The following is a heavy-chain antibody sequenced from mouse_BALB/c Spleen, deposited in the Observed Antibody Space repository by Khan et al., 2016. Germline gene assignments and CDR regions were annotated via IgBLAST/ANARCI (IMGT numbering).Heavy chain of an antibody. CDR3: AKGRRKAWFAY. J-gene: IGHJ3*01. Sequence: EVQLQESGPGLVKPSQSLSLTCTVTGYSITSDYAWNWIRQFPGNKLEWMGYISYSGYTTYNPSLKSRISITRDTSKNQFFMQLNSVTTEDPATYYCAKGRRKAWFAYWGQGTLVTVSA. V-gene: IGHV3-2*02. CDR1: GYSITSDYA. CDR2: ISYSGYT.